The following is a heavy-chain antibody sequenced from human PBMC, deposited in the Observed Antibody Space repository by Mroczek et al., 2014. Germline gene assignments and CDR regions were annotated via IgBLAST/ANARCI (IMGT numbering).Heavy chain of an antibody. CDR2: INPSGGST. D-gene: IGHD5/OR15-5a*01. V-gene: IGHV1-46*03. J-gene: IGHJ6*02. CDR3: ARGGALRSYYYYGMDV. Sequence: VQLVESGAEVKKPGASVKVSCKASGYTFTSYYMHWVRQAPGQGLEWMGIINPSGGSTSYAQKFQGRVTMTRDTSTSTVYMELSSLRSEDTAVYYCARGGALRSYYYYGMDVWGQGTTVTVSS. CDR1: GYTFTSYY.